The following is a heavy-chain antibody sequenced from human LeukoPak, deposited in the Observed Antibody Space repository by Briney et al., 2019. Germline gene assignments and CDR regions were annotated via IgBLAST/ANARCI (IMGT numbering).Heavy chain of an antibody. CDR1: GFSFSSHA. Sequence: GGSLRLSCEASGFSFSSHAMHWVRQALGKGLEWVSSITSTRSDIYYADSVKGRFTISRDNARNSLFLQMNSLRAEDTAVYYCARVLVATTLASENWLDPWGQGTLVTVSS. CDR3: ARVLVATTLASENWLDP. D-gene: IGHD5-12*01. J-gene: IGHJ5*02. V-gene: IGHV3-21*01. CDR2: ITSTRSDI.